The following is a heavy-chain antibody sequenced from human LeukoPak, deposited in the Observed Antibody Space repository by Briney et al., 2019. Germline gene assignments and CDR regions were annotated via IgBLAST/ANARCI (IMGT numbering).Heavy chain of an antibody. CDR2: IKQDGSEK. CDR3: ARLRWLPGSKLDY. J-gene: IGHJ4*02. Sequence: SGGSLRLSCAASGFTFSSYWMSWVRQAPGKGLEWVANIKQDGSEKYYVDSVKGRFTISRDNAKSSLYLQMNSLRAEDTAVYYCARLRWLPGSKLDYWGQGTLVTVSS. CDR1: GFTFSSYW. V-gene: IGHV3-7*01. D-gene: IGHD2-21*01.